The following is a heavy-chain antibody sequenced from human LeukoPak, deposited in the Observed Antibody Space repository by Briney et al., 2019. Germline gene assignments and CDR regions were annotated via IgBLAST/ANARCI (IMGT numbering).Heavy chain of an antibody. CDR1: GFTVSGNY. J-gene: IGHJ6*03. CDR2: IYSGGST. V-gene: IGHV3-66*02. D-gene: IGHD2-2*01. Sequence: GGSLRLSCAASGFTVSGNYMSWVRRAPGKGLQWVSIIYSGGSTYYADSVKGRFTISRDNSKNTLYLQMNSLRAEDTAMYYCARGGSISFYYYYMDVWGKGTTVTVS. CDR3: ARGGSISFYYYYMDV.